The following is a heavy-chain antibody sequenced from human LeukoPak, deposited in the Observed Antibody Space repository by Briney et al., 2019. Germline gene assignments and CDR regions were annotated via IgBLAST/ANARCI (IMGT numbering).Heavy chain of an antibody. Sequence: SETLSLTCTVSGGSISSYYWSWIRQPAGRGLGWIGRIYTSGSTNYNPSLESRVTMSVDTSKNQFSLKLSSVTAADTAVYYCARANRITMFRGVIQAGAFDIWGQGTMVTVSS. CDR1: GGSISSYY. CDR3: ARANRITMFRGVIQAGAFDI. J-gene: IGHJ3*02. V-gene: IGHV4-4*07. D-gene: IGHD3-10*01. CDR2: IYTSGST.